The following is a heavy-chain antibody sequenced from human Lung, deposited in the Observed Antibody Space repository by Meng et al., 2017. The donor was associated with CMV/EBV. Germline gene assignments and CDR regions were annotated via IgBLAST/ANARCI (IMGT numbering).Heavy chain of an antibody. D-gene: IGHD3-10*01. V-gene: IGHV4-31*03. J-gene: IGHJ5*02. CDR2: IHSSGST. Sequence: QVQLQCSGPGLVKPSQTLSLTCTVSGGSISRGGYYWSWIRQHPGKGLEWIGYIHSSGSTYYNPSLRSRLTISVDTSKNQFSLKLSSVTAADTAVYYCARASYGSGSPLGESWFDPWGQGTLVTVSS. CDR1: GGSISRGGYY. CDR3: ARASYGSGSPLGESWFDP.